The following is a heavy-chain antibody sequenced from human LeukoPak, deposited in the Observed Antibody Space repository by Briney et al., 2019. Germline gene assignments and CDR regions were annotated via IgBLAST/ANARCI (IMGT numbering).Heavy chain of an antibody. D-gene: IGHD6-19*01. CDR1: GFTFSSYG. CDR2: MSYDGSNK. V-gene: IGHV3-30*18. Sequence: GGSLRLSCAASGFTFSSYGMHWVRQAPGKGLEWVAVMSYDGSNKYYADSVKGRFTISRDNSKNTLYLQMNSLRAEDTAVYYCAKKEGSGWLYFDYWGQGTLVTVSS. CDR3: AKKEGSGWLYFDY. J-gene: IGHJ4*02.